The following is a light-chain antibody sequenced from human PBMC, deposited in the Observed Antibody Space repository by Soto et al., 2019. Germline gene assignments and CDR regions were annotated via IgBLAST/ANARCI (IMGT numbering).Light chain of an antibody. V-gene: IGLV6-57*04. J-gene: IGLJ2*01. CDR3: QSYDSSNKV. CDR2: EDN. CDR1: SGSIASNY. Sequence: FMLTQPHSVSESPGKTVTISCTRSSGSIASNYVQWYQQRPGSAPTTVIYEDNQRPSGVPDRFSGSIDSSSNSASLTISGLKTEDEADYYCQSYDSSNKVFGGGTKPTVL.